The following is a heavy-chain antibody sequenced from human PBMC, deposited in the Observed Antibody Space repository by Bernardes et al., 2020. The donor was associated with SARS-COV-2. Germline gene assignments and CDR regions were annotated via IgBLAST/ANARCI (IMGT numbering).Heavy chain of an antibody. Sequence: GGSLRLSCAASGFTFSNYNMNWVRQAPEKGLEWVSFITSDSSYIFYADSVKGRFTLSRDNAKNSLYLQVNSLRAEDTAVYFCARARGYSGYDAFDIWGQGTMVTVSS. V-gene: IGHV3-21*01. CDR1: GFTFSNYN. D-gene: IGHD5-12*01. CDR3: ARARGYSGYDAFDI. CDR2: ITSDSSYI. J-gene: IGHJ3*02.